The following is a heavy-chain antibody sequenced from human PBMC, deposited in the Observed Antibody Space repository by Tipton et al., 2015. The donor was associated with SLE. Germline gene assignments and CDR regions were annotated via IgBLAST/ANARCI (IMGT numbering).Heavy chain of an antibody. J-gene: IGHJ6*03. CDR2: IYFSGST. CDR3: ARASYCSGGSCYPLKPYYMDV. D-gene: IGHD2-15*01. CDR1: GDSISSGGYY. V-gene: IGHV4-31*03. Sequence: TLSLTCTVSGDSISSGGYYWSWIRPHPGKGLEWIGYIYFSGSTHYNPSLKSRVIISIDTSKNQFSLKLSSVTAADTAVYYCARASYCSGGSCYPLKPYYMDVWGKGTTVTVSS.